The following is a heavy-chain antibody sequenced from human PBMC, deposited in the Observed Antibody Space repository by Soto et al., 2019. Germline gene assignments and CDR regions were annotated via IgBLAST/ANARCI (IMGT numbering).Heavy chain of an antibody. CDR3: ARDRGGYDLSYYFDY. CDR2: INYSGST. CDR1: GGSFSGYY. D-gene: IGHD5-12*01. V-gene: IGHV4-34*09. J-gene: IGHJ4*02. Sequence: SETLSLTCAVYGGSFSGYYWSWIRQPPGKGLEWIGDINYSGSTYYNPSLKSRVTISVDTSKNQFSLKLSSVTAADTAVYYCARDRGGYDLSYYFDYWGQGTLVTVSS.